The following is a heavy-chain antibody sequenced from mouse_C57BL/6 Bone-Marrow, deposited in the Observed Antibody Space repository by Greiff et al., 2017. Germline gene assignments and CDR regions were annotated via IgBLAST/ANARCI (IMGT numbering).Heavy chain of an antibody. V-gene: IGHV1-63*01. Sequence: VQLQQSGAELVRPGTSVKMSCKASGYTFTNYWIGWAKQRPGHGLEWLGDIYPGGGYTNYNAKFKGKATLTADKSSSTAYMQFSSLTSEDSAIYYCARGAAQTNCDDWGQGTTLTVSS. CDR3: ARGAAQTNCDD. CDR2: IYPGGGYT. D-gene: IGHD3-2*02. J-gene: IGHJ2*01. CDR1: GYTFTNYW.